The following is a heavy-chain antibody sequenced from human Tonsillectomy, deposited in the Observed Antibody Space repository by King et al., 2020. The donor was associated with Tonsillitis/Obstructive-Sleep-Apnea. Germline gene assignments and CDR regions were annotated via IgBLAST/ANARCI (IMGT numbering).Heavy chain of an antibody. J-gene: IGHJ4*02. Sequence: QLVQSGAEVKKPGASVKVSCKASGYTFTSYGISWVRQAPGQGLEWMGWIRPYNGDTNYAQKLQGRVTMTTGTSTSTAYMELRSLRSDDTAVYYCARDSMSHYYDSSGYYSFDYWGQGTLVTVSS. CDR1: GYTFTSYG. D-gene: IGHD3-22*01. V-gene: IGHV1-18*01. CDR3: ARDSMSHYYDSSGYYSFDY. CDR2: IRPYNGDT.